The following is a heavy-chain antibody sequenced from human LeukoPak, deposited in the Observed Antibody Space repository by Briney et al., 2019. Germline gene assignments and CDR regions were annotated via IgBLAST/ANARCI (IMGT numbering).Heavy chain of an antibody. D-gene: IGHD2-15*01. CDR1: GYTFTSYY. J-gene: IGHJ3*02. Sequence: ASVKVSCKASGYTFTSYYVHWVRQAPGQGLEWMGIINPSGGSTSYAQKFQGRVTMTRDTSTSTVYMELSSLRSEDTAVYYCARGLYCSGGSCYGLDAFDIWGQGTMVTVSS. CDR2: INPSGGST. V-gene: IGHV1-46*01. CDR3: ARGLYCSGGSCYGLDAFDI.